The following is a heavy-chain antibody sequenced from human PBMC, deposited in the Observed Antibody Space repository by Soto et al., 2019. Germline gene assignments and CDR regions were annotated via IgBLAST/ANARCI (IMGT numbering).Heavy chain of an antibody. V-gene: IGHV4-30-4*01. CDR1: GGSISSGAYY. CDR2: IYYSGST. D-gene: IGHD4-17*01. J-gene: IGHJ4*02. CDR3: ARDTMDDYGDPTFDY. Sequence: QVQLQESGPGLVKPSQTLSLTCTVSGGSISSGAYYWSWIRQPPGKGLEWIGYIYYSGSTYYNPSLKSRVTISVDTSKNQFSLQLSSVTAADTAVYYCARDTMDDYGDPTFDYWGQGTLVTVSS.